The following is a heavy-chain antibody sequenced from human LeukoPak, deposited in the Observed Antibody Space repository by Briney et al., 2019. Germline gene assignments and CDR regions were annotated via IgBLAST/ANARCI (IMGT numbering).Heavy chain of an antibody. D-gene: IGHD3-10*01. CDR2: ISGSGGST. V-gene: IGHV3-23*01. J-gene: IGHJ6*02. Sequence: LPGGSLRLSCAASGFTFSSYAMSWVRQAPGKGLEWVSAISGSGGSTYYADSVKGRFTISRDNSKNTLYLQMNSLRAEDTAVYYCAKDIIPPVLPGSTYYYYGMDVWGQGTTVTVSS. CDR1: GFTFSSYA. CDR3: AKDIIPPVLPGSTYYYYGMDV.